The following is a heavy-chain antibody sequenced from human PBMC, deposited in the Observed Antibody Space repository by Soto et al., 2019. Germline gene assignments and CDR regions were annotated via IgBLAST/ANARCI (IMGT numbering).Heavy chain of an antibody. Sequence: EVQLWESGGGLAQPGGSLRLSCAASGFTFSTYAMTWVRQAPGKGLEWVSAISASGETTYSADSAEGRFTIARDNSKNTVYLQMNSLRAEDTAVYYCATWEEGTMVRGVIRAFDYWGQGTLVTVSS. D-gene: IGHD3-10*01. V-gene: IGHV3-23*01. J-gene: IGHJ4*02. CDR3: ATWEEGTMVRGVIRAFDY. CDR1: GFTFSTYA. CDR2: ISASGETT.